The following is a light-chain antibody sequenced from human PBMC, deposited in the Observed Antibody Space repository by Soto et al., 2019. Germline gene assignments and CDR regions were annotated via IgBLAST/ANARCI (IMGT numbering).Light chain of an antibody. CDR3: QVWAGSSARV. Sequence: YELAHPPSVSVAPGQSARLTCGGDNIGSKIVHWYQQRPGQAPVLVVYDDDDRPSGIPERFSGSNSGSTATLTISRVEAGDEADYYCQVWAGSSARVFGGGTKVTVL. J-gene: IGLJ2*01. CDR2: DDD. CDR1: NIGSKI. V-gene: IGLV3-21*02.